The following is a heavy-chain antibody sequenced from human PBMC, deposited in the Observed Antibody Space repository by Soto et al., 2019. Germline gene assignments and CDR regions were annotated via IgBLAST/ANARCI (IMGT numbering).Heavy chain of an antibody. CDR1: GFTFSSYA. CDR3: TKVGVLGYCSSTSCVNYYYYGMDV. Sequence: GGSLRLSCAASGFTFSSYAMSWVRQAPGKGLEWVSAISGSGGSTYYADSVKGRFTISRDNSKNTLYLQMNSLRAEDTAVYYCTKVGVLGYCSSTSCVNYYYYGMDVWGQGTTVTVSS. V-gene: IGHV3-23*01. CDR2: ISGSGGST. D-gene: IGHD2-2*01. J-gene: IGHJ6*02.